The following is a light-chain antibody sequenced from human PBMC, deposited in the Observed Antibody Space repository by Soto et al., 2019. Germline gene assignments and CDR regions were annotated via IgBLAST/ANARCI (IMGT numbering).Light chain of an antibody. CDR1: SGHSNYA. J-gene: IGLJ2*01. Sequence: QSVLTQSPSASASLGASVKLTCTLSSGHSNYAIAWHQQQPEKGPRYLMTVNSDGSHIKGDGIPDRFSGSSSGAERYLTISSLQSEDEADYYCQTWGTDIQLGGGTKLTVL. V-gene: IGLV4-69*01. CDR2: VNSDGSH. CDR3: QTWGTDIQ.